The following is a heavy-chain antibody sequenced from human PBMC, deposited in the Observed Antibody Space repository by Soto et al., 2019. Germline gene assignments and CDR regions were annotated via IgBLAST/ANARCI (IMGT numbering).Heavy chain of an antibody. V-gene: IGHV1-2*02. D-gene: IGHD2-8*02. J-gene: IGHJ4*02. CDR1: GYSFTGYY. Sequence: HEHLVQSGAEVKRPGASLKVSCKASGYSFTGYYIHWVRQAPGQGLEWMGWINPDSGATNYAQNFQGRVTLTSDTSISTSSMVLTRLTSDDTAVYYCVRCDYGTGGYPFPYFDYWGQGTLVIVSS. CDR3: VRCDYGTGGYPFPYFDY. CDR2: INPDSGAT.